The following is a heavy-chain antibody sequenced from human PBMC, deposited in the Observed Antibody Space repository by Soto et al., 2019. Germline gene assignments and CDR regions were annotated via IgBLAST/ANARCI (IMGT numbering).Heavy chain of an antibody. CDR2: IYHSGST. Sequence: SETLSLTCAVSGGSISSGGYSWSWIRQPPGKGLEWIGYIYHSGSTYYNPSLKSRVTISVDRSKNQFSLKLSSVTAADTAVYYCARGLITISRNXFDLWGQGTLVTVSS. CDR3: ARGLITISRNXFDL. D-gene: IGHD3-3*01. J-gene: IGHJ5*02. CDR1: GGSISSGGYS. V-gene: IGHV4-30-2*01.